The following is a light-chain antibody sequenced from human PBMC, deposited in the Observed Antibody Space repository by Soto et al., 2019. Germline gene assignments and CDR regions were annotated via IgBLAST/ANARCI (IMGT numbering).Light chain of an antibody. CDR1: QSISSYA. CDR2: GAS. Sequence: EVVLTQSPATLSLSPGEGATLSCRASQSISSYALAWYQQKPGQAPRLLISGASSRATGVPDRFSVRGSGTDFTLTIRSLEPEDFALYYCHYGNSPPWTFGQGTKVDIK. J-gene: IGKJ1*01. CDR3: HYGNSPPWT. V-gene: IGKV3-20*01.